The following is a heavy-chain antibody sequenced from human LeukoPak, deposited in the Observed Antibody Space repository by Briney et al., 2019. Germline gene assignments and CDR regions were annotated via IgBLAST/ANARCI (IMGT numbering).Heavy chain of an antibody. CDR1: GFTLSNYW. D-gene: IGHD5-12*01. J-gene: IGHJ6*03. V-gene: IGHV3-7*01. Sequence: GGSLRLSCAASGFTLSNYWMSWVRQAPGKGLEWVANIKQDGSEKYYVDSVKGRFTISRDNAKNSLYLQMNSLRAEDTAMYYCARDGATFSGYDWYYYMDVWGKGTTVTVSS. CDR3: ARDGATFSGYDWYYYMDV. CDR2: IKQDGSEK.